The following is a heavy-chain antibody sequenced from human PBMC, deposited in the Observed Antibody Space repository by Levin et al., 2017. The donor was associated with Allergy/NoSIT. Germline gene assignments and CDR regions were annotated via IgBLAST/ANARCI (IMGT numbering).Heavy chain of an antibody. Sequence: AGGSLRLSCAASGFTFDDYAMHWVRQAPGKGLEWVSGISWNSGSIGYADSVKGRFTISRDNAKNSLYLQMNSLRAEDTALYYCAKAGPLSLADFWSGYPYYYYYYMDVWGKGTTVTVSS. V-gene: IGHV3-9*01. CDR3: AKAGPLSLADFWSGYPYYYYYYMDV. CDR1: GFTFDDYA. D-gene: IGHD3-3*01. CDR2: ISWNSGSI. J-gene: IGHJ6*03.